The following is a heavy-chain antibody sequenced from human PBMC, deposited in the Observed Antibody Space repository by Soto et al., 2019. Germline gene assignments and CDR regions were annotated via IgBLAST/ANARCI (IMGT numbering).Heavy chain of an antibody. CDR3: GKGRSYYYYYGVDV. D-gene: IGHD1-26*01. V-gene: IGHV3-23*01. Sequence: GGSLRLSCAASGFTFSSYAMIWVRQAPGKGLEWVSAISGSGVSTHYADSVKGRFTISRDNSKSTLYLQMNSLRAEDTAVYYCGKGRSYYYYYGVDVWGQGTTVTVSS. CDR1: GFTFSSYA. CDR2: ISGSGVST. J-gene: IGHJ6*02.